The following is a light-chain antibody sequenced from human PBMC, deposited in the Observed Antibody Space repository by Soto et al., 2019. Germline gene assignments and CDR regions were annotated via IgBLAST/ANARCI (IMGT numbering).Light chain of an antibody. CDR1: QSISSY. CDR3: QQSYSTPWT. J-gene: IGKJ1*01. Sequence: DIQMTQSPSSLSASVGDRVTITCRAGQSISSYLNWYPQKPGKAHKLLIYAASTLQSGVPSRFSGYGSGTDFTLTITSLPPDDFATYYCQQSYSTPWTFGQGTKVEIK. CDR2: AAS. V-gene: IGKV1-39*01.